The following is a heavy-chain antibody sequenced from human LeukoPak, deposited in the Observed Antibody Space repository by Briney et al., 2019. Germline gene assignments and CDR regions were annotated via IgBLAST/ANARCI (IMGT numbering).Heavy chain of an antibody. CDR2: INHSGST. D-gene: IGHD1-1*01. J-gene: IGHJ4*02. CDR1: GGSFSGYY. Sequence: SETLSLTCAVSGGSFSGYYWSWIRQPPGKGLEWIGEINHSGSTNYNPSLKSRVTISVDTSKNQFSLKLSSVTAADTAVYYCARTDGTGHFDYWGQGTLVTVSS. CDR3: ARTDGTGHFDY. V-gene: IGHV4-34*01.